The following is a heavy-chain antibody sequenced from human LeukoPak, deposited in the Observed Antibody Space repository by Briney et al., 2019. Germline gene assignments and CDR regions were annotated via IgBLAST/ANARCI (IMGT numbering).Heavy chain of an antibody. CDR2: INPSGGST. CDR1: GYTFTSYY. D-gene: IGHD2-15*01. J-gene: IGHJ6*02. Sequence: ASVKVSCKASGYTFTSYYMHWVRQAPGQGLEWMGIINPSGGSTSYAQKFQGRVTMTRDTSTSTAYMELSSLRSEDTAVYYCARDRVVVAATSYYYYGMDVWGQGTTVTVSS. CDR3: ARDRVVVAATSYYYYGMDV. V-gene: IGHV1-46*01.